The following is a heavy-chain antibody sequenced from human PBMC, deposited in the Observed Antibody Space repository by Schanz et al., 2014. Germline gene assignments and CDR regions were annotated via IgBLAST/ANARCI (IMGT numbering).Heavy chain of an antibody. CDR1: GFTFSDYY. V-gene: IGHV3-23*01. J-gene: IGHJ4*01. D-gene: IGHD6-13*01. CDR3: AREQIMAAAGLVDY. Sequence: DVQLLESGGGLVQPGGSLRLSCAASGFTFSDYYMSWIRQAPGKGLEWVSAISGSGGSTYYADSVKGRFTISRDNAKNSLYLQMNSLRAEDTAVYYCAREQIMAAAGLVDYWGHGTLVTVSS. CDR2: ISGSGGST.